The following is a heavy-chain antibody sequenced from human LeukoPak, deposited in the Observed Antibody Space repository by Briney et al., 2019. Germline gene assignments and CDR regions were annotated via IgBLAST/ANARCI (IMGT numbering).Heavy chain of an antibody. V-gene: IGHV3-23*01. CDR3: ARDPRDYYYGMDV. Sequence: GGSLRLSCAASGFTFSNYAMSWVRQPPGKGLEWVSAISGSVGSTYYADSVKGRFAISRDNSQNTLYLQMNSLRADDTAVYYCARDPRDYYYGMDVWGQGTTVTVSS. CDR2: ISGSVGST. CDR1: GFTFSNYA. J-gene: IGHJ6*02.